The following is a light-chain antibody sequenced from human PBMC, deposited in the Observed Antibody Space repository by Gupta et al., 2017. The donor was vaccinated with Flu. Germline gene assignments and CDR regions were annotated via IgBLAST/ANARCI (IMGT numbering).Light chain of an antibody. Sequence: DIVMTQSPDSLAVSLGERATINCKSSQSVLYSPNNKNYLAWYQQKPGQPPKLLIYWASIRESGVPDRFSGSGSGTDFTLTVSSLQAEDVAIYYCQQYYSTPSFGPGTKVEIK. CDR1: QSVLYSPNNKNY. J-gene: IGKJ3*01. CDR3: QQYYSTPS. CDR2: WAS. V-gene: IGKV4-1*01.